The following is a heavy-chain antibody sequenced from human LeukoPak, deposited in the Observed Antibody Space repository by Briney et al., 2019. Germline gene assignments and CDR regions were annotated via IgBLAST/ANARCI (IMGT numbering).Heavy chain of an antibody. Sequence: GKSLRLSCAASGFTFNNYGMHWVRQAPGKGLEWVAVISYDGRNIHYPDSVKGRFTISRDIPTDTLWLQMDSLRTEDTAVYYCAKGPLRGTAAAIDYWGQGTLVTVSS. CDR1: GFTFNNYG. D-gene: IGHD2-2*01. J-gene: IGHJ4*02. CDR3: AKGPLRGTAAAIDY. CDR2: ISYDGRNI. V-gene: IGHV3-30*18.